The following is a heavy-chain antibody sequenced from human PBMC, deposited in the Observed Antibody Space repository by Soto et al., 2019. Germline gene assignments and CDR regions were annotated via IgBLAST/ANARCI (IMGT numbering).Heavy chain of an antibody. CDR1: GFTFGNYW. CDR3: ARDQASVPGHFDY. CDR2: MNSDGSTT. D-gene: IGHD6-19*01. Sequence: GGSLRLSCAASGFTFGNYWMHWVRQAPGRGLEWVSRMNSDGSTTNYADSVKGRFTVSRDNAKNTLYLQMNSLRVEDTAVYYCARDQASVPGHFDYWGQGTLVTVSS. J-gene: IGHJ4*02. V-gene: IGHV3-74*01.